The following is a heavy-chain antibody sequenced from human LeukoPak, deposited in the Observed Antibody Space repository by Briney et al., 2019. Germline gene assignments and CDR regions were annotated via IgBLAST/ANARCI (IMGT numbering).Heavy chain of an antibody. CDR3: AREGSNGGYDY. CDR1: GFTFSSYV. D-gene: IGHD2-8*01. Sequence: GGSLRLSCAASGFTFSSYVMHWVRQAPGKGLEWVALISSDENNKYHADSVKGRFTISRDNSKNTLFVQMNSLRAEDTAVYYCAREGSNGGYDYWGQGTLVTVAS. V-gene: IGHV3-30*03. J-gene: IGHJ4*02. CDR2: ISSDENNK.